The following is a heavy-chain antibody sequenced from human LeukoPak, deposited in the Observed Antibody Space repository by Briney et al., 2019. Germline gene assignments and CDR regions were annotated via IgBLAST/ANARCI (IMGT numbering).Heavy chain of an antibody. CDR2: IYYSGST. Sequence: SETLSLTCTVSGGSISSYYWSWIRQPPGKGPEWIGYIYYSGSTNYNPSLKSRVTISVDTSKNQFSLKLSSVTAADTAVYYCARHGMLDSLDYWGQGTLVTVSS. J-gene: IGHJ4*02. CDR3: ARHGMLDSLDY. D-gene: IGHD2-8*01. CDR1: GGSISSYY. V-gene: IGHV4-59*08.